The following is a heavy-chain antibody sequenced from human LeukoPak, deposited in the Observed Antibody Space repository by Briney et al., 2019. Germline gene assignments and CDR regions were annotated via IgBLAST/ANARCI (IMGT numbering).Heavy chain of an antibody. V-gene: IGHV3-74*01. CDR3: ARSVWPEDY. J-gene: IGHJ4*02. D-gene: IGHD2-21*01. CDR2: INSDGSST. CDR1: GFTFSSYW. Sequence: GGSLRLSCAASGFTFSSYWMHWVRQAPGKGLVWVSRINSDGSSTTYADSVKGRFTISRDNAKNSAYLQMNSLRVEDTSVYYCARSVWPEDYWGQGILVTVSS.